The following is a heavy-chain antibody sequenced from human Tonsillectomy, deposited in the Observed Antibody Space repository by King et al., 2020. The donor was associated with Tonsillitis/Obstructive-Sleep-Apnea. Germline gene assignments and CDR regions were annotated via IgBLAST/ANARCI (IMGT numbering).Heavy chain of an antibody. V-gene: IGHV3-33*01. CDR3: ARDYSGSYLDY. Sequence: VQLVESGGGVVQPGRSLRLSCAASGFTFSSYGMHWVRQAPGKGLEWGAVIWYDGSNKYYADSVKGRFTISRDNSKNTLYLQMNSLRAEDTAVYYCARDYSGSYLDYWGQGTLVTVSS. D-gene: IGHD1-26*01. CDR2: IWYDGSNK. J-gene: IGHJ4*02. CDR1: GFTFSSYG.